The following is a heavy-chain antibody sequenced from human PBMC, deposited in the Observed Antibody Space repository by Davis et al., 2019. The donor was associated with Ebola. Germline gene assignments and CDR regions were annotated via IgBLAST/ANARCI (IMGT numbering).Heavy chain of an antibody. CDR1: GYTFTGYY. J-gene: IGHJ3*02. D-gene: IGHD6-19*01. CDR3: AREAGGWYRDAFDI. Sequence: SVKVSCKASGYTFTGYYMHWVRQAPGQGLEWMGGIIPIFGTANYAQKFQGRVTITADESTSTAYMELSSLRSEDTAVYYCAREAGGWYRDAFDIWGQGTMVTVSS. V-gene: IGHV1-69*13. CDR2: IIPIFGTA.